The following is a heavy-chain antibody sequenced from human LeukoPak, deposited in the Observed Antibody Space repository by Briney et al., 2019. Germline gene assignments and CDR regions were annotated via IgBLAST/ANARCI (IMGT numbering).Heavy chain of an antibody. Sequence: PGGSLRLSCTASGLTFSNYAMHWVRQTPGKGLEWVSSMTTISTLMYYAASVKGRFTVPRDNAKNSLYLQMNSLRAEDTAVYYCTRARVVTVPGTADYYFYMDVWGRGTTVTVSS. CDR2: MTTISTLM. V-gene: IGHV3-21*01. CDR1: GLTFSNYA. J-gene: IGHJ6*03. CDR3: TRARVVTVPGTADYYFYMDV. D-gene: IGHD6-19*01.